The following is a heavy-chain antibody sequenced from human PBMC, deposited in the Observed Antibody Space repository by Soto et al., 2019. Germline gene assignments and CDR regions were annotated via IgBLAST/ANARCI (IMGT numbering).Heavy chain of an antibody. V-gene: IGHV4-34*12. J-gene: IGHJ4*02. CDR1: GGSFNGYF. CDR2: IFHGGST. D-gene: IGHD3-22*01. CDR3: ARPHYDSNTFYYFFDY. Sequence: QVQLQQWGAGLLKPSETLSLTCAVYGGSFNGYFWSWIRQPPGKGLEWIGEIFHGGSTNYSPSLKSRVTISVDTSKNQFSLELSSVTAADMAVYYCARPHYDSNTFYYFFDYWGQGTLVTVSS.